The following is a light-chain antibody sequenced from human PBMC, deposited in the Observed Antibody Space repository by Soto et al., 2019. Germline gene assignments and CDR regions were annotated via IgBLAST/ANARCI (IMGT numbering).Light chain of an antibody. J-gene: IGLJ2*01. Sequence: QSALTQPPSASGTPGQRVTISCSGSSSNIGSNTVNWYQQLPGTAPKLLIYTNNLRPSGVPDRFSGSKSGTSASLAISGLQADDEADYYCAAWDDSLHGYVVFGGGTQLTVL. CDR2: TNN. CDR3: AAWDDSLHGYVV. V-gene: IGLV1-44*01. CDR1: SSNIGSNT.